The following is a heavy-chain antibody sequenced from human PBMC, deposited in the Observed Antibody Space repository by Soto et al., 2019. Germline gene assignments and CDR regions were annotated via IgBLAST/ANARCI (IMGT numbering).Heavy chain of an antibody. Sequence: SETLSLTCAVSGGSISSSNWWSWVRQPPGKGLEWIGEIYHSGSTNYNPSLKSRVTISVDKSKNQFSLKLSSVTAADTAVYYCARRYCISTSCYPGFDDWGQGTLVTVSS. D-gene: IGHD2-2*01. CDR3: ARRYCISTSCYPGFDD. V-gene: IGHV4-4*02. CDR2: IYHSGST. CDR1: GGSISSSNW. J-gene: IGHJ4*02.